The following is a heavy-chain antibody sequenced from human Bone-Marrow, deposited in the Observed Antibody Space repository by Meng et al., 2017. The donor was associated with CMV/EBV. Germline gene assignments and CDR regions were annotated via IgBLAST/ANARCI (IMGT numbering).Heavy chain of an antibody. CDR3: ARAAGSGSYYSWFDP. V-gene: IGHV4-59*01. J-gene: IGHJ5*02. D-gene: IGHD3-10*01. CDR2: IYYSGST. Sequence: SETLSLTCTVSGGSISSYYWSWIRQPPGKGLEWRGYIYYSGSTNYNPSLKRRVTISVDTSKTQFSLKLSSVTAADTAVYYCARAAGSGSYYSWFDPWGQGTLVTVSS. CDR1: GGSISSYY.